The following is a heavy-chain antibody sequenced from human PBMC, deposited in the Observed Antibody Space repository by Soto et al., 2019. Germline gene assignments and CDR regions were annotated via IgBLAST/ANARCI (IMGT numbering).Heavy chain of an antibody. D-gene: IGHD3-9*01. CDR1: GGSISSYY. CDR2: IYYSGST. V-gene: IGHV4-59*01. J-gene: IGHJ6*03. CDR3: ERTYGTNCDILTGIYYYYFMGV. Sequence: SETLSLTCTVSGGSISSYYWGWIRQPPGKGLEGIGYIYYSGSTNYNPSLKSRVTQPVDTSKNQFSLSLSSVPAADTAVYYCERTYGTNCDILTGIYYYYFMGVWPKRTSVTVSS.